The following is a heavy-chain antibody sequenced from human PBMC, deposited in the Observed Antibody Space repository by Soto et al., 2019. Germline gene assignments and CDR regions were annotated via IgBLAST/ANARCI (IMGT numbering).Heavy chain of an antibody. D-gene: IGHD3-3*01. J-gene: IGHJ3*02. CDR1: GYTFTSYG. Sequence: ASVKVSCKASGYTFTSYGISWVRQAPGQGLEWMGWISAYNGNTNYAQRLQGRVTMTTDTSTSTAYMELRSLRSDDTAVYYCARGRITIFGVVMNAFDIWGQGTMVTVSS. V-gene: IGHV1-18*04. CDR3: ARGRITIFGVVMNAFDI. CDR2: ISAYNGNT.